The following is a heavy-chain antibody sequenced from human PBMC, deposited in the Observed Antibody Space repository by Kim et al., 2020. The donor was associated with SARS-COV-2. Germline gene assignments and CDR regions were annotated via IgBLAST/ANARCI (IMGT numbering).Heavy chain of an antibody. Sequence: GGSLRLSCAASGFTFSTYCMHWVRQAPGKGLVWFSRINGDGSSTMSADSVKGRFTISRDNTKNSLYLQMDTLRAEDTAVYFCARTKAAAPNLLDSWVQGT. CDR2: INGDGSST. D-gene: IGHD6-13*01. CDR3: ARTKAAAPNLLDS. J-gene: IGHJ4*02. CDR1: GFTFSTYC. V-gene: IGHV3-74*03.